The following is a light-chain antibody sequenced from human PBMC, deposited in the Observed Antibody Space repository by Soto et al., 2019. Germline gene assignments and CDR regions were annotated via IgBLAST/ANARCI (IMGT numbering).Light chain of an antibody. J-gene: IGKJ4*01. CDR3: QQYGGSPPVT. Sequence: EVVLTQSPGTLSLSPGERATLSCRASQSVSSSNLVWYQHKPGQRPRLIVYSASSRATGIPDRLSGSGSGTDFTLTISGLEPEDFAVYYCQQYGGSPPVTFGGGTKWIS. V-gene: IGKV3-20*01. CDR1: QSVSSSN. CDR2: SAS.